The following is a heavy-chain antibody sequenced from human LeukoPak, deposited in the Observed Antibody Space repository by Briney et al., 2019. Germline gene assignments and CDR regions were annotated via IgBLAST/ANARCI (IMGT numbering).Heavy chain of an antibody. Sequence: PGGSLRLSCAASGFTFSSYAMSWVRQAPGKGLEWVSAISGSGGSTYYADSVKGRFTISRDNSKNTLYLQMNSLRAEDTAVYYCANDPYICSSTSCFDYWGQGTLVTVSS. CDR1: GFTFSSYA. V-gene: IGHV3-23*01. D-gene: IGHD2-2*01. CDR2: ISGSGGST. J-gene: IGHJ4*02. CDR3: ANDPYICSSTSCFDY.